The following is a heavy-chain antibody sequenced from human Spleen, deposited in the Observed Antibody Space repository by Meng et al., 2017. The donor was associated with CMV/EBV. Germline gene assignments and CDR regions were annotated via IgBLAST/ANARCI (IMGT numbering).Heavy chain of an antibody. D-gene: IGHD3-10*01. Sequence: FTFSSYSMNWVRQAPGKGLEWVSSISSSSSYIYYAGSVKGRFTISRDNAKNSLYLQMNSLRAEDTAVYYCARGFYGSGTYRDNWFDPWGQGTLVTVSS. CDR3: ARGFYGSGTYRDNWFDP. V-gene: IGHV3-21*01. J-gene: IGHJ5*02. CDR1: FTFSSYS. CDR2: ISSSSSYI.